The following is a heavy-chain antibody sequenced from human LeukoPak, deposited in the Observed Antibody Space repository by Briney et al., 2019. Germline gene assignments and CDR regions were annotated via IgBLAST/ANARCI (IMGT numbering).Heavy chain of an antibody. V-gene: IGHV4-38-2*02. CDR1: GYSISSGYY. J-gene: IGHJ4*02. D-gene: IGHD3-22*01. CDR2: IYHSGST. CDR3: ARVSETMIVVVPDNYFDY. Sequence: SETLSLTCTVSGYSISSGYYWGWIRQPPGKGLEWIGSIYHSGSTYYNPSLKSRVTISVDTSKNQFSLKLSSVTAADTAVYYCARVSETMIVVVPDNYFDYWGQGTLVTVSS.